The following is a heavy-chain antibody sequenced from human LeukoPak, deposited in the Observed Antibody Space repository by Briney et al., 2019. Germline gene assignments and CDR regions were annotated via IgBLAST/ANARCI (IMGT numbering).Heavy chain of an antibody. D-gene: IGHD3-16*01. J-gene: IGHJ4*02. CDR2: ISGSGGST. CDR3: AKDFAVTFGGVYDY. Sequence: PGGSLRLSCAASGFTFSSYAMSWVRQAPGKGLEWVSGISGSGGSTYYADSVKGRFTISRDNSKNTLYLQMNSVRAEDTAVYYCAKDFAVTFGGVYDYWGQGTLVTVSS. CDR1: GFTFSSYA. V-gene: IGHV3-23*01.